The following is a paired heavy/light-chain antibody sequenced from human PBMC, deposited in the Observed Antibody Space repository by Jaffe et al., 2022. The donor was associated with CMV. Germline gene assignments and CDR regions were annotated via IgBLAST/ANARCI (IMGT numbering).Light chain of an antibody. J-gene: IGLJ2*01. CDR2: DVS. Sequence: QSALTQPRSVSGSPGQSVTISCTGTSSIVGGYNYVSWYQQHPGKAPELIIYDVSERPSGVPDRFSGSKSRNTASLTISGLQAEDEADYYCCSYTGGPVVFGGGTKLSVL. CDR3: CSYTGGPVV. V-gene: IGLV2-11*01. CDR1: SSIVGGYNY.
Heavy chain of an antibody. CDR1: GYTFTDYY. D-gene: IGHD3-22*01. CDR2: INPNSGVT. CDR3: ARGPRISLIVVAPGRWFDP. J-gene: IGHJ5*02. V-gene: IGHV1-2*04. Sequence: QVQLVQSGAEVKKPGASVKVSCKASGYTFTDYYIHWMRQAPGQGLEWMGWINPNSGVTNYAQNFQGWVSITRDTSVSTAYMELSRLKSDDTAVYFCARGPRISLIVVAPGRWFDPWGQGTLVTVSS.